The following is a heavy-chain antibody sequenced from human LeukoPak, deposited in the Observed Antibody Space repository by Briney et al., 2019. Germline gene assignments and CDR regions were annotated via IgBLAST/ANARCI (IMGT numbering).Heavy chain of an antibody. CDR3: AKGGNIRVLDYYYYMDV. Sequence: GGSLRLSCAASGFSFSSYSMIWVRQAPGKGLEWVSYITSSSTTIYYADSVKGRFTISRDNAKNSLYLQMNSLRAEDTAVYYCAKGGNIRVLDYYYYMDVWGKGTTVTVSS. V-gene: IGHV3-48*01. J-gene: IGHJ6*03. D-gene: IGHD2/OR15-2a*01. CDR2: ITSSSTTI. CDR1: GFSFSSYS.